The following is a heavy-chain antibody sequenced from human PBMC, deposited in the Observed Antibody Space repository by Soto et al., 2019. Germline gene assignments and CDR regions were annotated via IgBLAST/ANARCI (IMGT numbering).Heavy chain of an antibody. CDR3: ARDLSPGIAAAGMGY. V-gene: IGHV3-21*01. CDR2: ISSSSSYI. CDR1: GFTFSSYS. J-gene: IGHJ4*02. D-gene: IGHD6-13*01. Sequence: EVQLVESGGGLVKPGGSLRLSCAASGFTFSSYSMNWVRQAPGKGLEWVSSISSSSSYIYYADSVNGRFTISRDNAKNSLDLQMNSLRAEDTAVYYCARDLSPGIAAAGMGYWGQGTLVTVSS.